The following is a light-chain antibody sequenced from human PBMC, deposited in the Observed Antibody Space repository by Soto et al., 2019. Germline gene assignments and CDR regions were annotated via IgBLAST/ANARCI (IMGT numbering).Light chain of an antibody. J-gene: IGKJ4*01. CDR2: AAS. Sequence: DLQMTQAPSFVSAFVGDRVTITCRASQVISSWLAWYQQKPGKAPKLLIYAASSLQSGVPSRFSGSESGTDFTLTISSLQPEDSATYYCQQASSFPLTFGGGTKVEIK. V-gene: IGKV1-12*01. CDR3: QQASSFPLT. CDR1: QVISSW.